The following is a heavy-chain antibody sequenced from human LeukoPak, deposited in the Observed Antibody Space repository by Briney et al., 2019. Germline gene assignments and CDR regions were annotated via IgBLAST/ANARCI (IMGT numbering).Heavy chain of an antibody. CDR1: GFTFSRYW. Sequence: PGGSLRLSCEASGFTFSRYWMHWVRQAPGKGLVWVSRITSDGSSTTYADSVKGRFTISRDNAKNSLYLQMNSLRAEDTAVYYCARVLGYSTSLGDYWGQGTLVTVSS. V-gene: IGHV3-74*01. D-gene: IGHD4-11*01. CDR2: ITSDGSST. J-gene: IGHJ4*02. CDR3: ARVLGYSTSLGDY.